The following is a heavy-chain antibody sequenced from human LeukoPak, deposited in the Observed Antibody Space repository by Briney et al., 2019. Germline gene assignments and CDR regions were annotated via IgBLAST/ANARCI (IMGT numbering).Heavy chain of an antibody. V-gene: IGHV4-39*01. J-gene: IGHJ4*02. CDR2: IYYGGST. Sequence: SETLSLTCTVSGGSISSSSYYWGWIRQPPGKGLEWIGSIYYGGSTYYNPSLKSRVAISVDTSKNQFSLKLSSVTAADTAVYYCARRGIAAAGFDYWGQGTLVTVSS. CDR3: ARRGIAAAGFDY. D-gene: IGHD6-13*01. CDR1: GGSISSSSYY.